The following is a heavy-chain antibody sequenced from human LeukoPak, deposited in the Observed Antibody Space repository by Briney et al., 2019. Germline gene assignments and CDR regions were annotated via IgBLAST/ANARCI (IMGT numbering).Heavy chain of an antibody. D-gene: IGHD6-6*01. CDR2: ISDNGGST. V-gene: IGHV3-64*01. CDR3: ARALIAARPDSLFDY. Sequence: GGSLRLSCAASGFTFSSYAMHWVRQAPGKGLEYVSTISDNGGSTFYANSVKGRFTISRDNSKNTLYLQMGGLRPEDMAVYYCARALIAARPDSLFDYWGQGTLVTVSS. J-gene: IGHJ4*02. CDR1: GFTFSSYA.